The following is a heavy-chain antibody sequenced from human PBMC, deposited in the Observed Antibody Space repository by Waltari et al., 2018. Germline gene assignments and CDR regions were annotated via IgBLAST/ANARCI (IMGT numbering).Heavy chain of an antibody. CDR2: IIPILGIA. V-gene: IGHV1-69*10. J-gene: IGHJ4*02. Sequence: QVQLVQSGAEVKKPGSSVKVSCNASGGTFSSYAISWVRQAPGQGLEWMGGIIPILGIANYAQNFQCRVTITADQSTSTAYMELSSLRSEDTAVYYCARDNPHYYFDYWGQGTLVTVSS. CDR1: GGTFSSYA. CDR3: ARDNPHYYFDY.